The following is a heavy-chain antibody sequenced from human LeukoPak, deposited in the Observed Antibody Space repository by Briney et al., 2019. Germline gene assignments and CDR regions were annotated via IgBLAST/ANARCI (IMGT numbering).Heavy chain of an antibody. J-gene: IGHJ6*03. V-gene: IGHV4-4*02. CDR1: GGSISSSNW. Sequence: SETLSLTCAVSGGSISSSNWWSWVRQPPGKGLEWIGEIYHSGGTNYNPSLKSRVTISVDKSKNQFSLKLSSVTAADTAVYYCAREGIAVADTYYYYYMDVWGKGTWVTVSS. CDR2: IYHSGGT. CDR3: AREGIAVADTYYYYYMDV. D-gene: IGHD6-19*01.